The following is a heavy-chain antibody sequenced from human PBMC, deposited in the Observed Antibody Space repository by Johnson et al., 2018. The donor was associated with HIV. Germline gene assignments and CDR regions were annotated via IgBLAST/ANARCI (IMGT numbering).Heavy chain of an antibody. CDR1: GFTFDDYG. D-gene: IGHD7-27*01. J-gene: IGHJ3*02. CDR2: IYSGGST. Sequence: VQLVESGGGVVRPGGSLRLSCAASGFTFDDYGMSWVRQAPGKGLEWVSAIYSGGSTYYTDSVKGRFTVSRDSSKNKLYLQMNSLRAEDTAVYYCARSPGARDAFDIWGQGTMVTVSS. CDR3: ARSPGARDAFDI. V-gene: IGHV3-66*01.